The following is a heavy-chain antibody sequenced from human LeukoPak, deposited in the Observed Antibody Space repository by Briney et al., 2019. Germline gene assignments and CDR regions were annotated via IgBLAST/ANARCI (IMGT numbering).Heavy chain of an antibody. CDR2: ISWNSGSI. CDR3: AKAGSSTSAADHYYYYGMDV. V-gene: IGHV3-9*01. CDR1: GFTFDDYA. J-gene: IGHJ6*02. Sequence: GGSLRLSCAASGFTFDDYAMHWVRQAPGKGLEWVSGISWNSGSIGYADSVKGRFTISRDNAKNSLYLQMNSLRAEDTALYYCAKAGSSTSAADHYYYYGMDVWGQGTTVTVSS. D-gene: IGHD2-2*01.